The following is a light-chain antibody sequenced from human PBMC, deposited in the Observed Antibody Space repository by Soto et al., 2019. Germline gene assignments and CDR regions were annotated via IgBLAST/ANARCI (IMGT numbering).Light chain of an antibody. CDR2: GNT. CDR3: QTYDKSLGGWV. V-gene: IGLV1-40*01. J-gene: IGLJ3*02. CDR1: SSNIGAGYH. Sequence: QSALTQPPSVSGAPGQTVTISCPGSSSNIGAGYHVHWYMQLPGKAPKHLIFGNTNRPSGVPDRFSGSRSGSSASLAISGLQAEDEGDYYCQTYDKSLGGWVFGGGTKLTVL.